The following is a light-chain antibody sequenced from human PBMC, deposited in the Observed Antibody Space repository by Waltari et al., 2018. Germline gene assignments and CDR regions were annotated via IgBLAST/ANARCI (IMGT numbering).Light chain of an antibody. Sequence: DIQMTKSTSTLSASVGDSVTITCRASQSVSTWLAWYQQKPGKAPKLLIFKTSNLESGVPSRFRGSGSGTEFTLTISSLQPDDSASYYCLQYDTYSTWTFGQGTRVEVK. CDR2: KTS. CDR1: QSVSTW. J-gene: IGKJ1*01. CDR3: LQYDTYSTWT. V-gene: IGKV1-5*03.